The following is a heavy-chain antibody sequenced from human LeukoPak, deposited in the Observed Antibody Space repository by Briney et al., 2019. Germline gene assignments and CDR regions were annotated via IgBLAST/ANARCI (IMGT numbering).Heavy chain of an antibody. CDR3: ARDLGHSGNFYFDY. Sequence: PGGSLRLSCAASGFTFSHHWLTWVRQGPGKGPEWVANIYLDGSETNYLDSVKGRFTISRDNAKDSLYLQMNSLRAEDTALYYCARDLGHSGNFYFDYWGLGTLLTVSS. CDR2: IYLDGSET. V-gene: IGHV3-7*01. J-gene: IGHJ4*02. D-gene: IGHD1-26*01. CDR1: GFTFSHHW.